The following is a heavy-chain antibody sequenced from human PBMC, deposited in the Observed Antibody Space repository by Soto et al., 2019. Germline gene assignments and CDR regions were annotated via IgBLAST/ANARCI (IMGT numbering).Heavy chain of an antibody. Sequence: TLSLTCAISGDSVSSNSAACDWIRQSPSRGLEWLGRTYYRSKWYNDYAVSVKSRITINPDTSKNQFSLPLNTVTSQDSAVYYCARDAGGYSAYDDNSYDYGKDFWGQGNTVTVSS. J-gene: IGHJ6*02. CDR2: TYYRSKWYN. V-gene: IGHV6-1*01. CDR3: ARDAGGYSAYDDNSYDYGKDF. D-gene: IGHD5-12*01. CDR1: GDSVSSNSAA.